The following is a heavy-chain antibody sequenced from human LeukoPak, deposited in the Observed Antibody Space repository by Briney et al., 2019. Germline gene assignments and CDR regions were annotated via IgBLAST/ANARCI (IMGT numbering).Heavy chain of an antibody. V-gene: IGHV3-23*01. CDR1: GFTFSSCA. CDR2: ISGSGGST. CDR3: AKGSITMIVVAV. J-gene: IGHJ4*02. D-gene: IGHD3-22*01. Sequence: PGGSLRLSCAASGFTFSSCAMSWARQAPGKGLEWVSAISGSGGSTYYADSVKDRFTISRDNSKNTLYLQMNSLGAEDTAVYYCAKGSITMIVVAVWGQGTLVTVSS.